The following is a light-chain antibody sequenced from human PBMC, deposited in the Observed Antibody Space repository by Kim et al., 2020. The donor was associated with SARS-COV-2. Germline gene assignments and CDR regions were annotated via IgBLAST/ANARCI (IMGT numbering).Light chain of an antibody. CDR3: QAWDSSTAWV. J-gene: IGLJ2*01. V-gene: IGLV3-1*01. Sequence: VSPGKTARSTCTGEKLGDKYACWYQQKPGQSPVLVIYQDSKRPSGIPERFSGSNSGNTATLTISGTQAMDEADYYCQAWDSSTAWVFGGGTQLTVL. CDR2: QDS. CDR1: KLGDKY.